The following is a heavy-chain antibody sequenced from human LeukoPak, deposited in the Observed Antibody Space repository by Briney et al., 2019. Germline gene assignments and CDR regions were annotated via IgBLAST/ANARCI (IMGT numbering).Heavy chain of an antibody. CDR2: IKEDGTIT. V-gene: IGHV3-74*03. J-gene: IGHJ5*02. Sequence: PGGSLRLSCEASGISFGNHWMHWVRQAPGKGLMWVSRIKEDGTITMYADSVKGRFTVSRDNAKNTLYLLMNSLRVEDTAMYFCAKSDWLDPWGQGTLVTVSS. CDR1: GISFGNHW. CDR3: AKSDWLDP.